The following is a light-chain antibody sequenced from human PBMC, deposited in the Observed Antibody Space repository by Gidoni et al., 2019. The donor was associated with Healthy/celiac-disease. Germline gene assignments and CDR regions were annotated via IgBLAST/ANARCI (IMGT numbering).Light chain of an antibody. CDR1: QSVSSN. Sequence: EIVMTQSPATLSVSPGERATLSCRASQSVSSNLAWYQQKPGKAPRLLIYCASTRTSGIPARFSGSGYGTEFTLAISSLQSEDFSVYYCQQYDDGPPWTFGQGTNLEIK. CDR3: QQYDDGPPWT. CDR2: CAS. J-gene: IGKJ2*02. V-gene: IGKV3-15*01.